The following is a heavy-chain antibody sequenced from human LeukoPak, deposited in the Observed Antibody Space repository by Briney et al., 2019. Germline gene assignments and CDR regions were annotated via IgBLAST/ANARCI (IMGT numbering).Heavy chain of an antibody. J-gene: IGHJ4*02. CDR3: AIDFWSGYSDY. D-gene: IGHD3-3*01. V-gene: IGHV3-30*02. CDR2: IRYDGSNK. CDR1: GSTFSNHG. Sequence: GGSLRLSCAASGSTFSNHGMHWVCQAPGKGLEWVAYIRYDGSNKQYADSVKGRFTISRDNSKNTLYLQMDSLRAEDTAVYYCAIDFWSGYSDYWGQGTLVTVSS.